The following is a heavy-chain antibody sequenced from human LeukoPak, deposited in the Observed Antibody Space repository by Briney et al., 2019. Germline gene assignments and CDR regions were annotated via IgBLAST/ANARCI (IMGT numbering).Heavy chain of an antibody. J-gene: IGHJ6*03. CDR2: FDPEDGET. D-gene: IGHD3-16*02. CDR3: ATDSIMITFGGVIVIPDRYYYMDV. CDR1: GYTLTELS. V-gene: IGHV1-24*01. Sequence: ASVKVSCKVSGYTLTELSMHWVRQAPGKGLEWMGGFDPEDGETIYAQKFQGRVTMTEDTSTDTAYMELSSLRSEDTAAYYCATDSIMITFGGVIVIPDRYYYMDVWGKGTTVTVSS.